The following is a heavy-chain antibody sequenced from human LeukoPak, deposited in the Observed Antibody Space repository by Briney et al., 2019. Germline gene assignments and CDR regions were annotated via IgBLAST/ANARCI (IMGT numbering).Heavy chain of an antibody. CDR1: GGTFSSYA. CDR2: IIPIFGTA. CDR3: ASGKMEGQSSYYYYYMDV. V-gene: IGHV1-69*05. Sequence: SVKVSCKASGGTFSSYAISWVRQAPGQGLEWMGGIIPIFGTANYAQKFQGRVAITTDESTSTAYMELSSLRSEDTAVYYCASGKMEGQSSYYYYYMDVWGKGTTVTVSS. J-gene: IGHJ6*03. D-gene: IGHD1-1*01.